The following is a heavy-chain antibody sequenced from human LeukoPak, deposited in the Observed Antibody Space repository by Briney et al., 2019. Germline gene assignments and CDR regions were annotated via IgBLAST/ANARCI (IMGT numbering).Heavy chain of an antibody. V-gene: IGHV1-24*01. CDR1: GYTLTELS. J-gene: IGHJ6*02. CDR2: FDPEDGET. D-gene: IGHD3-9*01. CDR3: ATGTPLILTGYYRGYYYYGMDV. Sequence: LRASVKVSCKVSGYTLTELSMHWVRQAPGKGLEWMGGFDPEDGETIYAQKFQGRVTMTEDTSTDTAYMELSGLRSEDTAVYYCATGTPLILTGYYRGYYYYGMDVWGQGTTVTVSS.